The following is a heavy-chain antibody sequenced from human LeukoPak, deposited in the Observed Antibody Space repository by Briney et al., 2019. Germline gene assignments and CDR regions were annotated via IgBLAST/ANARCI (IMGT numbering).Heavy chain of an antibody. Sequence: GGSLRLSCAASGFTFSDYYMSWIRQAPGKGLEWVSYIRSSGSTIYYADSVKGRFTISRDNAKNSLYLQMNSLRAEDTAVYYCARDSPQPFYDSSGYFDYWGQGTLVTVSS. D-gene: IGHD3-22*01. J-gene: IGHJ4*02. CDR1: GFTFSDYY. V-gene: IGHV3-11*01. CDR3: ARDSPQPFYDSSGYFDY. CDR2: IRSSGSTI.